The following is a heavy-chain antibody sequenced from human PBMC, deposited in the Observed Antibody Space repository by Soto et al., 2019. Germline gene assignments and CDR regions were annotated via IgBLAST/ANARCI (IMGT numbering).Heavy chain of an antibody. V-gene: IGHV1-2*02. Sequence: AAVKGSLKASGISFTGYYIHWFRPAPGEGLEWMGWINAHSGGTEYAQKFQGRVTLTRDTSIATAYLTLTSLTSDDTALYYCAKDLTRQLAYWLDPWGRGTQVTVSS. J-gene: IGHJ5*02. CDR2: INAHSGGT. D-gene: IGHD6-6*01. CDR3: AKDLTRQLAYWLDP. CDR1: GISFTGYY.